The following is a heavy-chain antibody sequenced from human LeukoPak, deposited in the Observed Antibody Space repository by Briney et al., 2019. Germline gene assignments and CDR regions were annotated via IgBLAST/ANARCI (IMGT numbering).Heavy chain of an antibody. D-gene: IGHD2-8*01. J-gene: IGHJ4*02. CDR2: ISPSGGST. V-gene: IGHV1-46*01. CDR3: AREGAVLMVYGY. CDR1: GYTFTSNY. Sequence: ASVKVSCKAFGYTFTSNYMHWVRQAPGQGPEWMGVISPSGGSTTYAQKFQGRVTLTRDMSTSTDYLELSSLRSEDTAVYYCAREGAVLMVYGYWGQGTLVTVSS.